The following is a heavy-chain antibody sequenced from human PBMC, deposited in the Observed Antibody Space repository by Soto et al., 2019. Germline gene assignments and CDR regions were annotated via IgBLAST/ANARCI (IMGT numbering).Heavy chain of an antibody. V-gene: IGHV1-46*03. CDR1: GFTFTWYY. J-gene: IGHJ1*01. CDR2: INPSGVST. CDR3: TRTKTNQNAEYFEY. Sequence: QVQLVQSGAEVKEPGASVKVSCMASGFTFTWYYMHWVRQAPGQGLEWMGIINPSGVSTSYAQKFQGRVTMTRDTSTSTVYMELSSLRSEDTAVYYCTRTKTNQNAEYFEYWGQGTLVTVSS.